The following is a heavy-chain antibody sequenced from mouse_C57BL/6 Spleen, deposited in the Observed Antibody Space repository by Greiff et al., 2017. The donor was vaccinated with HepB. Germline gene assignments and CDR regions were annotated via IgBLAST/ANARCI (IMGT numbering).Heavy chain of an antibody. J-gene: IGHJ3*01. D-gene: IGHD2-1*01. Sequence: EVKLVESGGGLVKPGGSLKLSCAASGFTFSDYGMHWVRQAPEKGLEWVAYISSGSSTIYYADTVKGRFTISRDNAKNTLFLQMTSLRSEDTAMYDCARDFYYGNPWFAYWGQGTLVTVSA. CDR2: ISSGSSTI. CDR3: ARDFYYGNPWFAY. CDR1: GFTFSDYG. V-gene: IGHV5-17*01.